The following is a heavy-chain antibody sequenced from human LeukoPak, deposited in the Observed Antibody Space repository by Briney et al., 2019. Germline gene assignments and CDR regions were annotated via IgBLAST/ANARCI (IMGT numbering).Heavy chain of an antibody. D-gene: IGHD5-18*01. V-gene: IGHV3-48*01. CDR2: ISSSSSTI. J-gene: IGHJ1*01. Sequence: PGGSLRLSCAAPEFTFSSYNMNWVRQAPGKGLEWVSYISSSSSTIYYADSVKGRFTISRDNAKNSLYLQMNSLRAEDTAVYYCAQDRAWIQFWSWGQGTLVTVSS. CDR3: AQDRAWIQFWS. CDR1: EFTFSSYN.